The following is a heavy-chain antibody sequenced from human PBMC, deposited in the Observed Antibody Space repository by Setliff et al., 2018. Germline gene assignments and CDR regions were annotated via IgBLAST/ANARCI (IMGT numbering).Heavy chain of an antibody. J-gene: IGHJ5*02. CDR1: GGSISSSSYY. CDR2: IYYSGST. D-gene: IGHD6-13*01. Sequence: PSETLSLTCTVSGGSISSSSYYWGWIRQPPGRGLEWIGSIYYSGSTYYNPSLKSRVTISVDTSKNKFSLKLSSVTAADTAVYYCARETTYSSSWYGLFDPWGQGTLVTVSS. CDR3: ARETTYSSSWYGLFDP. V-gene: IGHV4-39*07.